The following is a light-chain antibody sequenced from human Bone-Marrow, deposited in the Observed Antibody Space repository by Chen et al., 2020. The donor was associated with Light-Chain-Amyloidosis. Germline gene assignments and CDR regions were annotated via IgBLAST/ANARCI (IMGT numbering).Light chain of an antibody. CDR3: MQGTHWPWT. V-gene: IGKV2-30*01. Sequence: DVVLTQSPLSLPVTLGQPASIPCRPNQSLVYSDGDTYLNWFPQRPGQSPRRLIYKVSNRDSGVPDRFSGSGSGTDFTLKISRVEAEDVGIYYCMQGTHWPWTFGQGTKVE. J-gene: IGKJ1*01. CDR1: QSLVYSDGDTY. CDR2: KVS.